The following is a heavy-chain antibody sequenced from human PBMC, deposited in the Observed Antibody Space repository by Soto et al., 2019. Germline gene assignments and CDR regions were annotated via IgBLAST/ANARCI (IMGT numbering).Heavy chain of an antibody. CDR3: ARDKAWLSWLEFDY. CDR2: ISYDGSNK. Sequence: GGSLRLSCAASGFTFSSYAMHWVRQAPGKGLEWVAVISYDGSNKYYADSVKGRFTISRDNSKNTLYLQMNSLRAEDTAVYYCARDKAWLSWLEFDYWGQGTLVTVS. D-gene: IGHD6-19*01. J-gene: IGHJ4*02. CDR1: GFTFSSYA. V-gene: IGHV3-30-3*01.